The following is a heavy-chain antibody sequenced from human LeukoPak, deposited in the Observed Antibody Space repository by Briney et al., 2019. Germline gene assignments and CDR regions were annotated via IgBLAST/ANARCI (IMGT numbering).Heavy chain of an antibody. D-gene: IGHD5-18*01. CDR3: ARDRGSYGYERNYYYYMDV. Sequence: SETLSLTCTVSGGSISSYYWSWIRQPPGKGLEWIGYIYYSGSTNYNPSLKSRVTISVDTSKNQFPLKLSSVTAADTAVYYCARDRGSYGYERNYYYYMDVWGKGTTVTVSS. CDR1: GGSISSYY. CDR2: IYYSGST. J-gene: IGHJ6*03. V-gene: IGHV4-59*01.